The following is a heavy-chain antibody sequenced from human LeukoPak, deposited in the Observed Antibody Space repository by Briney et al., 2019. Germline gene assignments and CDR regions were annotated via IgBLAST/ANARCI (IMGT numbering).Heavy chain of an antibody. V-gene: IGHV1-69*13. J-gene: IGHJ6*03. D-gene: IGHD1-14*01. CDR2: ISPIFNRP. CDR1: VYTFTGYY. CDR3: ARQGNQLLYYFYYLDV. Sequence: SVKVSSKASVYTFTGYYMHWMRQAPGEGLEWMGGISPIFNRPHYAPKFQGRVTITADESTRTAYMELSGVRSDDTAVYFCARQGNQLLYYFYYLDVWGNGTTVTVSS.